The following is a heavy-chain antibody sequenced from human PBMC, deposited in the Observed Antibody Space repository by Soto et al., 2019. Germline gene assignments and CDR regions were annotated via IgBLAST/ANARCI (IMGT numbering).Heavy chain of an antibody. CDR3: EVVLTYSSSWYLMDYYMDV. CDR2: IVVGSGNT. J-gene: IGHJ6*03. Sequence: SVKVSCKASGFTFTSSAMQWVRQARGQRLEWKGWIVVGSGNTNYAQKIQERVNNTRDMSTSTDYKEMSRLRYENKTEKYYEVVLTYSSSWYLMDYYMDVWGTGTTVTVSS. CDR1: GFTFTSSA. D-gene: IGHD6-13*01. V-gene: IGHV1-58*02.